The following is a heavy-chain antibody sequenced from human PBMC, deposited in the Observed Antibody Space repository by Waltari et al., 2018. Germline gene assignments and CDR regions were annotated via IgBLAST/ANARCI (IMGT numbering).Heavy chain of an antibody. CDR2: IRGKSYGGTT. V-gene: IGHV3-49*04. CDR3: TSPHDSSGYSPGDLDY. D-gene: IGHD3-22*01. Sequence: GRSLRLSCTASGFNFADYAMTWVRQAPGKGLEWVGFIRGKSYGGTTEYASSVKDRFIISRDDSKSIAYLQMNNLKIEDTAVYFCTSPHDSSGYSPGDLDYWGQGTLVTVSS. CDR1: GFNFADYA. J-gene: IGHJ4*02.